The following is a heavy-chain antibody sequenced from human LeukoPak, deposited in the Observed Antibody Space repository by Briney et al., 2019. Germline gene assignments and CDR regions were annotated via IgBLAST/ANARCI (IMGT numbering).Heavy chain of an antibody. CDR1: GGSISSYY. D-gene: IGHD2-21*02. J-gene: IGHJ5*02. CDR2: IYTSGST. Sequence: SETLSLTCTVSGGSISSYYWSWIRQPAGKGLEWIGRIYTSGSTNYNPSLKSRVTMSVDTSKNQFSLKLSSVTAADTAVYYCAASGVVTAPLNWFDPWGLGTLVTVSS. V-gene: IGHV4-4*07. CDR3: AASGVVTAPLNWFDP.